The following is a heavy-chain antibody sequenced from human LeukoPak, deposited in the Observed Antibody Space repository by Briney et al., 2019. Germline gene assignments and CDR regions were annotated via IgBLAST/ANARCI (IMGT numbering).Heavy chain of an antibody. D-gene: IGHD3-10*01. V-gene: IGHV3-23*01. CDR2: ISERGGST. Sequence: GGSLRLSCVVSGITLSNYGMSWIRQAPGKGLEWVSGISERGGSTNYADSVKGRFIISRDTSKNTVYLQMNSLRVEDTAVYFCAKRGIVIRAVIIIGFHKEAYYFDYWGQGILVTVSS. CDR3: AKRGIVIRAVIIIGFHKEAYYFDY. CDR1: GITLSNYG. J-gene: IGHJ4*02.